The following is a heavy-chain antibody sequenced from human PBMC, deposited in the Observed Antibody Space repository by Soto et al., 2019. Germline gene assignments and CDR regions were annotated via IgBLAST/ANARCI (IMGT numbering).Heavy chain of an antibody. CDR1: GFSLSTSGVG. J-gene: IGHJ4*02. D-gene: IGHD5-12*01. CDR2: IYWDDDK. Sequence: QITLKESGPPLVKPTQTLTLACTFSGFSLSTSGVGVGWIRQPPGKALEWLALIYWDDDKSYSPSLKCRLTIIKDNSKNQVVLTVTNMDPVDTATYYCAHKGCGYRGFTYWGRGALVSVSS. V-gene: IGHV2-5*02. CDR3: AHKGCGYRGFTY.